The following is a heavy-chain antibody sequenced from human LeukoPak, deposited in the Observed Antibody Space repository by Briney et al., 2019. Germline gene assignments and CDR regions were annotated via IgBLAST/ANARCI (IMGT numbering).Heavy chain of an antibody. D-gene: IGHD3-3*01. CDR2: IYYSGTT. CDR1: GGSINTATYY. V-gene: IGHV4-39*01. Sequence: PSETLSLTCTVSGGSINTATYYWGWIRQPPGKGLEWIGSIYYSGTTYYNPSLRSRVSISADTSRSHFSLILSSVTAADTAVYYCVRHYDDFWSGDPYGMDVCGQGTTVTVSS. J-gene: IGHJ6*02. CDR3: VRHYDDFWSGDPYGMDV.